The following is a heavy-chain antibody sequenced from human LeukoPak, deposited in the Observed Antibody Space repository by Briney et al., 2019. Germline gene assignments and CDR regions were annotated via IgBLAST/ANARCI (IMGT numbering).Heavy chain of an antibody. V-gene: IGHV4-30-2*01. Sequence: PSETLSLTCTVSGGSISSGGYYWSWIRQPPGKGLEWIGYIYHSGSTYYNPSLKSRVTISVDRSKNQFSLKLSSVTAADTAVYYCARATTYDFWSGYYAYWGQGTLVTVSS. CDR2: IYHSGST. D-gene: IGHD3-3*01. CDR1: GGSISSGGYY. CDR3: ARATTYDFWSGYYAY. J-gene: IGHJ4*02.